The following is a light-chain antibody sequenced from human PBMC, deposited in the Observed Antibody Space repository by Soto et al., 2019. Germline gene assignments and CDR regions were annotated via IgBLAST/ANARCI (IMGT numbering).Light chain of an antibody. CDR1: QSVSSN. Sequence: EIVMTQSPGTLYVSPGERATLSCRASQSVSSNLAWYQQKPGQAPRLLIYGASTRATGIPARFSGSRSGTELPLTVSRLQSEDFAVYYCQQYNNWPRTFGQGTTVEIE. J-gene: IGKJ1*01. V-gene: IGKV3-15*01. CDR2: GAS. CDR3: QQYNNWPRT.